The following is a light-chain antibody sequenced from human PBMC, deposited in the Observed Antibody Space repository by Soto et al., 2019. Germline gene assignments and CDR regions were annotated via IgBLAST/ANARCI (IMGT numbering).Light chain of an antibody. Sequence: EIVMTQSPSTLSVSPGERATLSCRASQSVSSNLAWYQQKPGQAPRLLIYGASTRATGIPARFSGSGSGTEFTLTISSLQSEDFAVYYCHQYDSWTFGQGTKVDI. CDR3: HQYDSWT. J-gene: IGKJ1*01. V-gene: IGKV3-15*01. CDR1: QSVSSN. CDR2: GAS.